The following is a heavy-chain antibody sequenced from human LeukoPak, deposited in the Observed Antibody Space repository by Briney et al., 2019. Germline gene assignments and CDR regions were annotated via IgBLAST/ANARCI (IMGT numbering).Heavy chain of an antibody. D-gene: IGHD6-19*01. V-gene: IGHV3-30-3*01. Sequence: GGSLRLSCAASGFTFSSYAMHWVRQAPGKGLEWVAVISYDGSNKYYADSVKGRFTISRENSKNTLYLQMNSLRAEDTAVYYCARDRLYSSGWHRYFDYWGQGTLVTVSS. CDR3: ARDRLYSSGWHRYFDY. J-gene: IGHJ4*02. CDR1: GFTFSSYA. CDR2: ISYDGSNK.